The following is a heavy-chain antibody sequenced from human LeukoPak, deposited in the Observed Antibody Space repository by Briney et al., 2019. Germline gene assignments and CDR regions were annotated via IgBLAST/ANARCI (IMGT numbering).Heavy chain of an antibody. D-gene: IGHD5/OR15-5a*01. Sequence: ASVTVSCKASNYTFTNYGISWVRQAPGQGLEWMGWISVYYGNTNYAQKIQGRVTMTTDTSTNIVYMELRSLRSDDTAVYYCATALYDTPRYWGQGTLVTVSS. CDR1: NYTFTNYG. V-gene: IGHV1-18*01. CDR2: ISVYYGNT. CDR3: ATALYDTPRY. J-gene: IGHJ4*02.